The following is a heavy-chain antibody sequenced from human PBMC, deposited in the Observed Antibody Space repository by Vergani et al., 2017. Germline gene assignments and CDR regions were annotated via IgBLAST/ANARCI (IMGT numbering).Heavy chain of an antibody. CDR3: ARDGDDGGYKDYYYYYGMDV. V-gene: IGHV1-18*04. D-gene: IGHD5-24*01. CDR2: ISAYNGNT. J-gene: IGHJ6*02. Sequence: QVQLVQSGAEVKKPGASVKVSCKASGYTFTSYGISWVRQAPGQGLEWMGWISAYNGNTNYAQKFQGRVTITADKSTSTAYMELSSLRSEDTAVYYCARDGDDGGYKDYYYYYGMDVWGQGTTVTVSS. CDR1: GYTFTSYG.